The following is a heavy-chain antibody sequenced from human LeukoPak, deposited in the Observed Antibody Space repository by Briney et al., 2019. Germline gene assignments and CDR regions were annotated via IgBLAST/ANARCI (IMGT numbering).Heavy chain of an antibody. Sequence: GASVKASCKASGYTFTSYGISWVRQAPGQGLEWMGWISAYNGNTNYAQKLQGRVTMTTDTSTSTVYMELSSLRSDDTAVYYCARFKRWLVSNAFDIWGQGTMVTVSS. CDR2: ISAYNGNT. V-gene: IGHV1-18*01. CDR3: ARFKRWLVSNAFDI. J-gene: IGHJ3*02. CDR1: GYTFTSYG. D-gene: IGHD6-19*01.